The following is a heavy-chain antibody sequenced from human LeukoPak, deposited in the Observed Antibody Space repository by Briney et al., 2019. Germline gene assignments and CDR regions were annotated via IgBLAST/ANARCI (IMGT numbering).Heavy chain of an antibody. V-gene: IGHV3-48*03. D-gene: IGHD5-12*01. CDR2: ISSSGSTI. CDR3: ARDPYSGYAGVS. Sequence: GGSLRLSCAASGFTFSSYEMNWVRQAPGKGLEWVSYISSSGSTIYYADSVKGRFTISRDNAKNSLYLQMNSLRAEHTAVYYCARDPYSGYAGVSWGQGTLVTVSS. J-gene: IGHJ5*02. CDR1: GFTFSSYE.